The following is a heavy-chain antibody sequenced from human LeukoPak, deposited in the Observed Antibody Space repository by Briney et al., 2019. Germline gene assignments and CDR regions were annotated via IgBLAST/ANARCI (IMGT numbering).Heavy chain of an antibody. V-gene: IGHV4-34*01. CDR1: GGSFSGYY. Sequence: PWETLSLTCAVSGGSFSGYYWSWIRQPPGKGLEWIGEINHSGSTNYNPSLKSRVTISVDSSKNHFSLKLTSVTAADTAVYYCARLGAGPFDPWGQGTLVTVRS. CDR2: INHSGST. J-gene: IGHJ5*02. CDR3: ARLGAGPFDP. D-gene: IGHD3-10*01.